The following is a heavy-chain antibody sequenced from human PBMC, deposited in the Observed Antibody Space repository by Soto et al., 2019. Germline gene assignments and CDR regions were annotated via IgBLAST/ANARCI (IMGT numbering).Heavy chain of an antibody. CDR1: GFTFSSYG. J-gene: IGHJ4*02. D-gene: IGHD3-3*01. CDR2: ISYDGSNK. CDR3: AKDGTIFGVALYYFDY. Sequence: GGSLRLSCAASGFTFSSYGMHWVRQAPGKELERVAVISYDGSNKYYADSVKGRFTISRDNSKNTLYLQMNSLRAEDTAVYYCAKDGTIFGVALYYFDYWGQGTLVTVS. V-gene: IGHV3-30*18.